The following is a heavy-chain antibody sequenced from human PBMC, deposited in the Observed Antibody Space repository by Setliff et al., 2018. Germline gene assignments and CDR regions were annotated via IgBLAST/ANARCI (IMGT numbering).Heavy chain of an antibody. D-gene: IGHD6-19*01. CDR1: GYNFNSHW. Sequence: GESLTLSCATSGYNFNSHWIAWVRQVPGGGLEWMGLIFPADSETRYSPSFQGQFTMSVDKSISTAYLQWSSLKASDTAMYYCASPSAGWTKPFDVWGQGTMVTVSS. CDR2: IFPADSET. J-gene: IGHJ3*01. CDR3: ASPSAGWTKPFDV. V-gene: IGHV5-51*01.